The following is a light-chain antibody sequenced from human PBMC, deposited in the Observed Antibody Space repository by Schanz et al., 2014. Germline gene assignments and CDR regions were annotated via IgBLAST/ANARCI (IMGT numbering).Light chain of an antibody. J-gene: IGKJ1*01. V-gene: IGKV3-15*01. CDR3: QQYSDWPRT. CDR2: GAS. Sequence: EIVMTQSPATLSVSPGERATLSCRASQSVSSNLAWYQQKPGQAPRLLIYGASTRATGTPARFSGSGSGTEFTLTISSLQSEDFAVYYCQQYSDWPRTFGQGTTVDNK. CDR1: QSVSSN.